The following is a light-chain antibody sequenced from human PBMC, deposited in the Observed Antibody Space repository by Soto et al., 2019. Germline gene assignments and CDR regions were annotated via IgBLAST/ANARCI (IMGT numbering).Light chain of an antibody. CDR3: SSYAGSSNV. CDR2: EVN. V-gene: IGLV2-8*01. J-gene: IGLJ1*01. Sequence: SVLTQPPSASGSPGQSVAISCTGTSSDVGGYNYVSWYQQHPGKAPKLMIYEVNKRPSVVPDRFSGSKSGNTASLTVSGLQAEDEADYYCSSYAGSSNVFGTGTKVTVL. CDR1: SSDVGGYNY.